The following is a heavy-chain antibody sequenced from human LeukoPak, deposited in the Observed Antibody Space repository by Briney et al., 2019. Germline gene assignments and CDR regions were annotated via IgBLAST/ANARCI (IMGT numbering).Heavy chain of an antibody. J-gene: IGHJ1*01. CDR2: INWNGGSI. D-gene: IGHD2-21*01. CDR3: AKDVGVAISKHFQH. Sequence: PGGSLRLSCVASGFTFDDYAMHWVRQGPGRGLEWVSGINWNGGSIAYADSVKGRFTISRDNAKNSVYLQMNSLRAEDTALYYCAKDVGVAISKHFQHWGQGTLVTVSS. V-gene: IGHV3-9*01. CDR1: GFTFDDYA.